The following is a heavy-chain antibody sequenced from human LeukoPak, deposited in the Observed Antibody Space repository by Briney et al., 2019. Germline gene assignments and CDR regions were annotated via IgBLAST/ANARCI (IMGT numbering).Heavy chain of an antibody. J-gene: IGHJ4*02. CDR2: INPNSGGT. V-gene: IGHV1-2*02. CDR3: ARDQEAYGGIPDY. Sequence: ASVKVSCKASRYTFTGYYMHWVRQAPGQGLEWMGWINPNSGGTNYAQKFQGRVTMTRDTSISTAYMELSRLRSDDTAVYYCARDQEAYGGIPDYWGQGTLVTVSS. D-gene: IGHD4-23*01. CDR1: RYTFTGYY.